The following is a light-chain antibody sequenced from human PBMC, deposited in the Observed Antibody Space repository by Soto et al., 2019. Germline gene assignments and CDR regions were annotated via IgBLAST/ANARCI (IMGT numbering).Light chain of an antibody. Sequence: DIQMTQSPSTLSASVGDRVTITCRAIQSISSWVAWYHQKPGKAPKLLMYDESSLESGVQSRFSVSGSGTEFTLPVSSLQPDDFAPYYCQQYNSYSPWTLRQGTKVEIK. CDR3: QQYNSYSPWT. CDR1: QSISSW. CDR2: DES. V-gene: IGKV1-5*01. J-gene: IGKJ1*01.